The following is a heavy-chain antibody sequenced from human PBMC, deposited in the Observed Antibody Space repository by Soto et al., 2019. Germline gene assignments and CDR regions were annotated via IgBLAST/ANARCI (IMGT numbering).Heavy chain of an antibody. CDR2: MNPNSGNT. J-gene: IGHJ3*02. D-gene: IGHD6-19*01. CDR3: ARGLSSGWPLNDAFDI. V-gene: IGHV1-8*01. CDR1: GYTFTSYD. Sequence: ASVKVSCKASGYTFTSYDINWVRQATGQGLEWMGWMNPNSGNTGYAQKFQGRVTMTRNTSISTAYMELSSLRSEDTAVYYCARGLSSGWPLNDAFDIWGQGTMVTVS.